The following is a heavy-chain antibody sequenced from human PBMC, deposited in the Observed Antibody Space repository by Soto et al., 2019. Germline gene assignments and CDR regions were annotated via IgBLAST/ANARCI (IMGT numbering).Heavy chain of an antibody. D-gene: IGHD3-10*01. J-gene: IGHJ4*02. CDR2: IYYSGST. CDR1: GGSISSGGYY. V-gene: IGHV4-31*03. Sequence: SETLSLTCTVSGGSISSGGYYWSWIRQHPGKGLEWIGYIYYSGSTYYNPSLKSRVTISVDTSKSQFSLKLSSVTAADTAVYYCARGPEFGEPTNWGQGTLVTVSS. CDR3: ARGPEFGEPTN.